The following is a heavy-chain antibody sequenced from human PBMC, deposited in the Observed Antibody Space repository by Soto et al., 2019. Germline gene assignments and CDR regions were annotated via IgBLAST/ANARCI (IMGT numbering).Heavy chain of an antibody. CDR3: AKALLLRGCQEYDYIWGSYRPLACNAFDI. J-gene: IGHJ3*02. V-gene: IGHV3-9*01. D-gene: IGHD3-16*02. CDR1: GFTVDDYA. CDR2: ISWNSGSI. Sequence: EVQLVESGGGLVQPGMSLRLSCAASGFTVDDYAMHWVRQAPGKGLEWVSGISWNSGSIGYADSVKGRVTISRDNAKNSLYLQMNGLRAEDTALYYCAKALLLRGCQEYDYIWGSYRPLACNAFDIWGQGTMVTVSS.